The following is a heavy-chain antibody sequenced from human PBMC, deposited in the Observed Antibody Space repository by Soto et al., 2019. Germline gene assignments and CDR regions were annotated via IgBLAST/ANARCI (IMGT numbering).Heavy chain of an antibody. CDR1: GGSFSGYY. D-gene: IGHD2-2*01. J-gene: IGHJ4*01. CDR3: ARGGIGVVPAASDYFDY. CDR2: INHSGST. Sequence: PSETLSLTCAVYGGSFSGYYWSWIRQPPGKGLEWIGEINHSGSTNYNPSLKSRVTISVDTSKNQFSLKLSSVTAADTAVYYCARGGIGVVPAASDYFDYWGHGTLVTVSS. V-gene: IGHV4-34*01.